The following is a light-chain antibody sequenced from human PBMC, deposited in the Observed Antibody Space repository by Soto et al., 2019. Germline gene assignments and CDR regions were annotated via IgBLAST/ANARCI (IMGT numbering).Light chain of an antibody. CDR3: QHRGSWPAT. V-gene: IGKV3-11*01. Sequence: EILLAQSPATLSLSPGERATLSCRASQSVNNFLAWYQQKPGQAPRLLIYDASYRASGIPGRFSGSGSGTDFTLTISSLEPEASEVYYCQHRGSWPATFGPGTKVDIK. CDR1: QSVNNF. CDR2: DAS. J-gene: IGKJ3*01.